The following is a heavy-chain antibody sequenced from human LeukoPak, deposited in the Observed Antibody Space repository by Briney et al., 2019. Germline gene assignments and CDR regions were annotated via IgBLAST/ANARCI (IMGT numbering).Heavy chain of an antibody. Sequence: GGSLRLSCAASGFTFSDYYMSWIRQAPGKGLEWVSYISSSGSTIYYADSVKGRFTISRDNAKHSLYLQMNSLRAEDTAVYYCARALGTAAANWFDPWGQGTLVTVSS. J-gene: IGHJ5*02. V-gene: IGHV3-11*01. CDR2: ISSSGSTI. CDR3: ARALGTAAANWFDP. D-gene: IGHD2-2*01. CDR1: GFTFSDYY.